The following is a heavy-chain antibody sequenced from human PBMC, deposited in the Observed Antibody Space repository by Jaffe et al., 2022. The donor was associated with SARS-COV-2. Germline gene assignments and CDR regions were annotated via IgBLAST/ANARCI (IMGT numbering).Heavy chain of an antibody. CDR2: IYYSGST. D-gene: IGHD2-2*01. CDR3: ARVDCTSTTCSRRGTFDY. Sequence: QVQLQESGPGLVKPSETLSLTCTVSGGSISSYYWNWIRQPPGKGLEWLGYIYYSGSTNYNPSLKSRVTISLDTSRNQFSLKLNSVTAADTAVYYCARVDCTSTTCSRRGTFDYWGQGTLVTVSS. CDR1: GGSISSYY. V-gene: IGHV4-59*01. J-gene: IGHJ4*02.